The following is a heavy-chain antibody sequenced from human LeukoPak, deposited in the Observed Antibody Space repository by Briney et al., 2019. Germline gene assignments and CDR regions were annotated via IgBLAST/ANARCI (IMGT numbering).Heavy chain of an antibody. V-gene: IGHV3-7*01. Sequence: GGSLRLSCAVSGFTFSGFWMSWSRQAPGKGLEWVASINSDGSEGYYADVVKGRFTISRDSAKNSLYLQMNSLRAEDTALYYCARALWSGHIYYGMDVWGQGTTVTVSS. D-gene: IGHD3-10*01. CDR2: INSDGSEG. CDR3: ARALWSGHIYYGMDV. CDR1: GFTFSGFW. J-gene: IGHJ6*02.